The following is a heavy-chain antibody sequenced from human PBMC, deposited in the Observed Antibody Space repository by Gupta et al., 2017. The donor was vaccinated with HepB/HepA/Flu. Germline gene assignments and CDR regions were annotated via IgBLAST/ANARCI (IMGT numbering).Heavy chain of an antibody. CDR3: ARHTTVTISQYYFDY. D-gene: IGHD4-17*01. Sequence: QVQLQESGPGLVKPSETLSLTCTVSGGSISSYYWSWIRQPPGKGLEWIGYIYYSGSTNYNPSLKSRVTISVDTSKNQFSLKLSSVTAADTAVYYCARHTTVTISQYYFDYWGQGTLGTVSS. CDR1: GGSISSYY. V-gene: IGHV4-59*08. J-gene: IGHJ4*02. CDR2: IYYSGST.